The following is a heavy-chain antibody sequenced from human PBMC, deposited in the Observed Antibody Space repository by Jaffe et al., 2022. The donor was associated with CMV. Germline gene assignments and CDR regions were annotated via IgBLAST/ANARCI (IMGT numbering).Heavy chain of an antibody. CDR2: ISSNGGST. D-gene: IGHD6-19*01. J-gene: IGHJ4*02. Sequence: EVQLVESGGGLVQPGGSLRLSCSASGFTFSSYAMHWVRQAPGKGLEYVSAISSNGGSTYYADSVKGRFTISRDNSKNTLYLQMSSLRAEDTAVYYCVKGPKGQWLVLFLFDYWGQGTLVTVSS. CDR1: GFTFSSYA. CDR3: VKGPKGQWLVLFLFDY. V-gene: IGHV3-64D*06.